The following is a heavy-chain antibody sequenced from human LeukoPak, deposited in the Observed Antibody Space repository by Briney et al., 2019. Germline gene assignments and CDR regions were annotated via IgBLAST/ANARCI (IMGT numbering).Heavy chain of an antibody. CDR2: INPSGGST. D-gene: IGHD5-12*01. V-gene: IGHV1-46*01. CDR1: GYTFTSYY. J-gene: IGHJ4*02. CDR3: ARSGVPEWLPGNYYFDY. Sequence: ASVKVSCKASGYTFTSYYMHWVRQAPGQGLEWMGIINPSGGSTSYAQKFQGGVTMTRDTSTSTVYMELSSLRSEDTAVYYCARSGVPEWLPGNYYFDYWGQGTLVTVSS.